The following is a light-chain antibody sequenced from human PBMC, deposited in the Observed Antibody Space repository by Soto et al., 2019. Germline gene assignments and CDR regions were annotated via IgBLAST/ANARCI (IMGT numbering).Light chain of an antibody. CDR2: GAY. J-gene: IGKJ1*01. CDR3: QQYSGPPPWT. CDR1: QSVSSGY. Sequence: EIVLTQSPGTLSLSPGDRATLSCRAAQSVSSGYLAWYQQKPGQAPRLLIYGAYRRATGTPDRFSGSGSGTDFTLTIGRLEPEDFVVYYCQQYSGPPPWTFGQGTKVEIK. V-gene: IGKV3-20*01.